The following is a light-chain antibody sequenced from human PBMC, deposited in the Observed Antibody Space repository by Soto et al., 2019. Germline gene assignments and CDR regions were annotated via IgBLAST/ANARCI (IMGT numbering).Light chain of an antibody. V-gene: IGKV3-20*01. CDR3: QQYGSSPTWT. CDR2: GAS. CDR1: QSVSSNY. Sequence: ESVLTQSPGTLSLSPGERATLSCRASQSVSSNYLAWYQQKPGQAPRLLIYGASTRATGIPDRFSGSGSGTDVTPTISRLEPEDYAVYYCQQYGSSPTWTFGQGTKVEIK. J-gene: IGKJ1*01.